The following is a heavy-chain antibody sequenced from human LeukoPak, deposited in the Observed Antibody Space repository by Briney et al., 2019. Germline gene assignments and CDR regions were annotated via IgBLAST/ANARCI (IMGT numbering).Heavy chain of an antibody. V-gene: IGHV3-66*01. J-gene: IGHJ6*02. D-gene: IGHD6-6*01. CDR2: FYSGGSR. CDR3: ARDPSDGINV. CDR1: GFTVSTNY. Sequence: GSLRLSCAASGFTVSTNYMSWVRQAPGKGLEWASIFYSGGSRYYADSVKGRFTISRDTSKNTLYLQMNSLRVEDTAVYYCARDPSDGINVWGQGTTVTVSS.